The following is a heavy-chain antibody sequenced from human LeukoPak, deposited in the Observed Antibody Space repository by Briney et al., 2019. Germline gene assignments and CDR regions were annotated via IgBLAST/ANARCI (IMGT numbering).Heavy chain of an antibody. CDR3: ARDLRWSGSYFYY. CDR2: INPNSGGT. J-gene: IGHJ4*02. Sequence: ASVKVSCKASGYTFTSYAMNWVRQAPGQGLEWMGWINPNSGGTNYAQKFQGRVTMTRDTSISTAYMELSRLRSDDTAVYYCARDLRWSGSYFYYWGQGTLVTVSS. CDR1: GYTFTSYA. V-gene: IGHV1-2*02. D-gene: IGHD1-26*01.